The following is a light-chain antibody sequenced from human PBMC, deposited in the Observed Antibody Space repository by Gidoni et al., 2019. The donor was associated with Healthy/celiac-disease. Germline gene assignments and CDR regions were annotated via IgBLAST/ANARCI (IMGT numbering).Light chain of an antibody. J-gene: IGLJ2*01. CDR2: RNH. Sequence: QAALTQPPSVSKCLGQTATLTCTGNSNNVGNQGAACLQQHQGHPPKLLPYRNHNRPSGISERFSASRSGNTASLTITGLQPEDEADYYCSAWDSSLSAVVFGGGTKLTVL. V-gene: IGLV10-54*04. CDR1: SNNVGNQG. CDR3: SAWDSSLSAVV.